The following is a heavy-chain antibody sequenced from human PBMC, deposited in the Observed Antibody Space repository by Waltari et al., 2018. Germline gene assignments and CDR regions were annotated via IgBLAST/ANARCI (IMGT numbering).Heavy chain of an antibody. J-gene: IGHJ4*02. D-gene: IGHD1-1*01. CDR3: ARGGAFSGNCLDY. CDR1: GFTFGAYG. CDR2: ISKDSIYI. Sequence: EVQLVESGGGLVKPGGSLRLSCIASGFTFGAYGMNWVRQAPGKGLEWVSSISKDSIYIFYADSVKGRFTISRDNAKNSLYLQMDSRRAEDTAVYYCARGGAFSGNCLDYWGQGAPVTVSS. V-gene: IGHV3-21*06.